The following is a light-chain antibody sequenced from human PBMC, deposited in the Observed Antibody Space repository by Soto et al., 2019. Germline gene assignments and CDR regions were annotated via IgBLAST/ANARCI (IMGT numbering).Light chain of an antibody. CDR3: QQRSNWLT. Sequence: EIVLTQSPATLSLSPGERATLSCRASQSVSSYLAWYQQKPGQAPRLLIYDASNRATGIPARLSGSGSGSGTDFTLTISSLEPEDFAVYYGQQRSNWLTFGGGTKVEIK. CDR2: DAS. CDR1: QSVSSY. V-gene: IGKV3-11*01. J-gene: IGKJ4*01.